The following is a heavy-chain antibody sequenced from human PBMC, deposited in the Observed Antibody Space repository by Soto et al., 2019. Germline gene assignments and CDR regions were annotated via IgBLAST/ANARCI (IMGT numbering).Heavy chain of an antibody. V-gene: IGHV4-59*02. CDR1: GDSVTSHY. D-gene: IGHD3-3*01. Sequence: SETLSLTCSFSGDSVTSHYLTWIRQSPEKGLEWIGYMHYTGFSHYNPSLKSRLTISVDRSKNQFSLKLTSVTAADTAVYYCARVSTDYDFWSGYYRPPFDYWGQGTLVTVSS. J-gene: IGHJ4*02. CDR3: ARVSTDYDFWSGYYRPPFDY. CDR2: MHYTGFS.